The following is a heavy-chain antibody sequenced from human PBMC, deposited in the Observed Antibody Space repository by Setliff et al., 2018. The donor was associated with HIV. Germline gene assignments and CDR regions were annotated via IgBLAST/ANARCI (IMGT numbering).Heavy chain of an antibody. V-gene: IGHV4-34*01. CDR3: ARSQPDTIFGVVTFDC. Sequence: PSETLSLTCAVYGGSFSGYYWSWIRQPPGKGLEWIGNIYYSGSTYYNPSLKSRVTISVDTSKNQLSLRLTSMAAADTAMYYCARSQPDTIFGVVTFDCWGQGKMVTVSS. CDR2: IYYSGST. D-gene: IGHD3-3*01. J-gene: IGHJ4*02. CDR1: GGSFSGYY.